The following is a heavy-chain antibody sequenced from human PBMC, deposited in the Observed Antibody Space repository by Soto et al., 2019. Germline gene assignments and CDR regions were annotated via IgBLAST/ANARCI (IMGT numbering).Heavy chain of an antibody. D-gene: IGHD6-13*01. V-gene: IGHV4-39*01. CDR1: GGSISSSSYY. CDR2: IYYSGST. Sequence: SETLSLTCTVSGGSISSSSYYWGWIRQPPGKGLEWIGSIYYSGSTYYNPSLKSRVTISVDTSKNQFSLKLTSVTAADTAVYYCASYWRPCSSSWYGVDFWGQGTLVTVSS. J-gene: IGHJ4*02. CDR3: ASYWRPCSSSWYGVDF.